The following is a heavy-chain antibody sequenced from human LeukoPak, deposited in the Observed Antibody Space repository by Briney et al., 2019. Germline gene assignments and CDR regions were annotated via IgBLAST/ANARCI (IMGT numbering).Heavy chain of an antibody. V-gene: IGHV3-23*01. Sequence: GGSLRLSCAASGFTFSSYAMSWVRQAPGKGLEWVSATSGSGGSAYYADSVKGRFTISRDNSKNTLYLQMNSLRAEDTAVYYCARDLSYYGMDVWGQGTTVTVSS. CDR3: ARDLSYYGMDV. CDR1: GFTFSSYA. D-gene: IGHD2/OR15-2a*01. J-gene: IGHJ6*02. CDR2: TSGSGGSA.